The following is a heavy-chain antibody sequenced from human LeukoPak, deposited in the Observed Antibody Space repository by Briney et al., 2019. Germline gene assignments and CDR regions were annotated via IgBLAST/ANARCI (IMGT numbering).Heavy chain of an antibody. CDR3: GGFGYEAGVDL. CDR2: IKPDGSET. D-gene: IGHD2-15*01. V-gene: IGHV3-7*01. Sequence: GGSLRLSCAASGFMFSTYWMAWVRQAPGKGLEWVANIKPDGSETYYVDSVKGRFTISRDNTKNLLYLQMNSLRGEDAAVYHCGGFGYEAGVDLWGQGTLVSVSS. J-gene: IGHJ4*02. CDR1: GFMFSTYW.